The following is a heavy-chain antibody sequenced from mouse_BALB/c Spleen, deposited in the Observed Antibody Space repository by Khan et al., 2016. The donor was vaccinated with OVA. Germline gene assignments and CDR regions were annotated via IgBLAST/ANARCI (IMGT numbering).Heavy chain of an antibody. V-gene: IGHV3-2*02. CDR3: ARVYGGDFDY. J-gene: IGHJ2*01. Sequence: EVQLQESGPGLVKPSQSRSLTCTVTGYSITTDYAWNWIRQFPGNKLEWMGYISYSGNTKYNQSLKSRTSINRDTSKNQCCLQLKSVTTEDTARYDCARVYGGDFDYWGQGTTLTVSS. D-gene: IGHD1-1*01. CDR1: GYSITTDYA. CDR2: ISYSGNT.